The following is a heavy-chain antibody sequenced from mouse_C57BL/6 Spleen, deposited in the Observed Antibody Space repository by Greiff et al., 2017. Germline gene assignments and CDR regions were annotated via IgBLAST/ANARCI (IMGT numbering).Heavy chain of an antibody. CDR1: GYSFTSYY. Sequence: QVQLKQSGPELVKPGASVKISCKASGYSFTSYYIHWVKQRPGQGLAWIGWIYPGSGNTKYNEKFKGKATLTADTSSSTAYMQLSSLTSEDSAVYYCAREDGYYFYYWGQGTTLTVSS. CDR3: AREDGYYFYY. D-gene: IGHD2-3*01. J-gene: IGHJ2*01. V-gene: IGHV1-66*01. CDR2: IYPGSGNT.